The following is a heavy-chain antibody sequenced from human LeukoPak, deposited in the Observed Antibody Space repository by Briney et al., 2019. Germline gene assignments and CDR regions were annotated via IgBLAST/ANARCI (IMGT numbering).Heavy chain of an antibody. J-gene: IGHJ6*02. D-gene: IGHD3-10*01. V-gene: IGHV4-59*01. Sequence: SETLSLTCTVSGGSISSYYWSWIRQPPGKGLEWIGYIYYSGSTNYNPSLKSPVTISVDTSKNQSSLKQSSVTAADTAVYYCARAVTMVRGYYYGMDVWGQGTTVTVSS. CDR2: IYYSGST. CDR1: GGSISSYY. CDR3: ARAVTMVRGYYYGMDV.